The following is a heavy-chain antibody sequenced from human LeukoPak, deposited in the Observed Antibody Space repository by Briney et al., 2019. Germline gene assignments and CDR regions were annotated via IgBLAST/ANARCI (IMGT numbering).Heavy chain of an antibody. CDR2: FDPEDGKT. D-gene: IGHD3-22*01. CDR3: ATDKLATWWLLLN. V-gene: IGHV1-24*01. CDR1: GYTLTDIS. J-gene: IGHJ4*02. Sequence: ASVKVSCKVSGYTLTDISMHWVRQAPGKGTEWMRGFDPEDGKTIYAQTFQGRVTMTEDTSTDTSYMELSSLRSEDTAVYYCATDKLATWWLLLNRGQGTLLTVSS.